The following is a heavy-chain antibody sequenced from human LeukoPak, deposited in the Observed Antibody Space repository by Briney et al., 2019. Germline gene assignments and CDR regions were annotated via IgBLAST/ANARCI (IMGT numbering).Heavy chain of an antibody. J-gene: IGHJ6*03. Sequence: GGSLRLSCAASGFTFSSYGMHSVRQAPGKRLEWVAFIRYDGSNKYYADSVKGRFTISRDNSKNTLYLQMNSLRAEDTAVYYCAKGPYYDFWSGYYSPYMDVWGRGTTVTVSS. CDR1: GFTFSSYG. CDR3: AKGPYYDFWSGYYSPYMDV. CDR2: IRYDGSNK. D-gene: IGHD3-3*01. V-gene: IGHV3-30*02.